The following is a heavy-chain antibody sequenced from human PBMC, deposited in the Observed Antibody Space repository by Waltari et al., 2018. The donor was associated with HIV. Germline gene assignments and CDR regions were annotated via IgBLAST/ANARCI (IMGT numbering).Heavy chain of an antibody. Sequence: QVQLQESGPGLVKPSETLSLTCSVSACSIRHHYLSWIRQSPGAGHEWMGYIYQNGNTNYHSSLKGRVAMSVASSKNQFSLKRTAVTAADTAIFDWARGPIMTAGNFYNGFDVWGRGTTVTVSS. CDR3: ARGPIMTAGNFYNGFDV. V-gene: IGHV4-59*11. CDR2: IYQNGNT. CDR1: ACSIRHHY. J-gene: IGHJ6*02.